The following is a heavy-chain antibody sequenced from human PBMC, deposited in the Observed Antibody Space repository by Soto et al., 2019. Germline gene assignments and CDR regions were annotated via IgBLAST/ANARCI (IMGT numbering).Heavy chain of an antibody. D-gene: IGHD1-26*01. V-gene: IGHV3-74*01. CDR1: GFTFSGHW. CDR3: ARRSIVPGNGGRDF. CDR2: VTRDGTST. Sequence: GGSLRLSCAASGFTFSGHWMHWVRLVPGKGLEWVSRVTRDGTSTDYADSVKGRFTISRDNVKSTLYLQMSGLRAEDTAVYYCARRSIVPGNGGRDFWGQGVLVTVSS. J-gene: IGHJ4*02.